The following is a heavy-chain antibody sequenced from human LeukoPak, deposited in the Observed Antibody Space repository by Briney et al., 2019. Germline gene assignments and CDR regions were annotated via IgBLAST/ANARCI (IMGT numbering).Heavy chain of an antibody. J-gene: IGHJ5*02. Sequence: GGSLRLSCAASGFTFSSYWMSWVRQAPGRGLEWVANIKQDGSEKYYVDSVKGRFTISRDNAKNSLYLQMNSLRAEDTAVYYCARGPSWSGYPVNWFDPWGQGTLVTVSS. D-gene: IGHD3-3*01. CDR2: IKQDGSEK. CDR3: ARGPSWSGYPVNWFDP. CDR1: GFTFSSYW. V-gene: IGHV3-7*01.